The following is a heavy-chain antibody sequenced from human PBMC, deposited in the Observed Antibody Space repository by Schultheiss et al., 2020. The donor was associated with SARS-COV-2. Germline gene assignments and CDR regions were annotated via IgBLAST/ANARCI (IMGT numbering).Heavy chain of an antibody. CDR2: INPNSGGT. D-gene: IGHD3-10*01. CDR3: ARKASGLLWFGEFGPTDYYYYGMDV. Sequence: ASVKVSCKASGYTFTGYYIHWVRQAPGQGLEWMGWINPNSGGTNYAQKFQGRVTMTGDTSIRTAYMELIRLRSDDTAVYYCARKASGLLWFGEFGPTDYYYYGMDVWGQGTTVTVSS. V-gene: IGHV1-2*02. J-gene: IGHJ6*02. CDR1: GYTFTGYY.